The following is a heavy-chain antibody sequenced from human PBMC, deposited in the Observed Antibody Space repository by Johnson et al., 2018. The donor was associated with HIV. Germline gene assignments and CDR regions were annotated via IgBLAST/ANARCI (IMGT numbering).Heavy chain of an antibody. V-gene: IGHV3-33*06. CDR3: AKSGITMIVVGGMGAFDI. Sequence: VQVVESGGGVVQPGRSLRLSCAASRFTFSSYGMHWVRQAPGKGLKWVAVIRYDGSNKYYVDSVKGRLTISRDNSKNTLYLQMNSLRAEDTAVYYCAKSGITMIVVGGMGAFDIWGQGTMVTVSS. D-gene: IGHD3-22*01. CDR2: IRYDGSNK. J-gene: IGHJ3*02. CDR1: RFTFSSYG.